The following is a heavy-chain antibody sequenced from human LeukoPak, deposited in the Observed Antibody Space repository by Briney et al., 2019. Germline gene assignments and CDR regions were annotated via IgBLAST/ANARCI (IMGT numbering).Heavy chain of an antibody. CDR3: AGMTITMVRGVSPAPWFDP. D-gene: IGHD3-10*01. CDR1: GYTFTSYG. J-gene: IGHJ5*02. Sequence: ASVKLSCKASGYTFTSYGISWVRQAPGQGLEWMGWISAYNGNTNYAQKLQGRVTMTTDTSTSTAYMELRSLRSDDTAVYYCAGMTITMVRGVSPAPWFDPWGQGTLVTVSS. CDR2: ISAYNGNT. V-gene: IGHV1-18*01.